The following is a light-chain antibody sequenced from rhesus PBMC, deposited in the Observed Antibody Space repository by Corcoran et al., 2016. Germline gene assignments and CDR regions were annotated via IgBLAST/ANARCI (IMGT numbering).Light chain of an antibody. CDR2: YAS. J-gene: IGKJ1*01. CDR3: QHGYVIPPT. CDR1: QGISNN. Sequence: DIQMTQSPSSLSASVGDTVTITCRASQGISNNLAWYQQKPGKVPKLLIYYASTLQSGVPSRFRGIGSGTDFTLTISSLQPEDFATYYCQHGYVIPPTFGQGTKVEIK. V-gene: IGKV1S15*01.